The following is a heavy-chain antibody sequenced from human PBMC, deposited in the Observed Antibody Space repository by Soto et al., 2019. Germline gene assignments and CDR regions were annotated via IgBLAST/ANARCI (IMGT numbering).Heavy chain of an antibody. CDR1: GGTFSSYA. J-gene: IGHJ4*02. CDR3: ASAGSYYDSSGPFDY. Sequence: ASVKVSCKASGGTFSSYAIRWVRQAPGQGLEWMGGIIPIFGTANYAQKFQGRVTITADKSTSTAYMELSSLRSEDTAVYYCASAGSYYDSSGPFDYWGQGTLVTVYS. V-gene: IGHV1-69*06. D-gene: IGHD3-22*01. CDR2: IIPIFGTA.